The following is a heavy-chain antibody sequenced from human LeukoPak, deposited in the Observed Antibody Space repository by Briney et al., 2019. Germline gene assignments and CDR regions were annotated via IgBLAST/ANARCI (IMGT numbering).Heavy chain of an antibody. V-gene: IGHV4-34*01. D-gene: IGHD5-18*01. CDR2: INHSGST. CDR1: GGSFSGYY. CDR3: ARGRYSYGYRLYYFDY. Sequence: PSETLSLTCAVYGGSFSGYYWSWIRQPPGKGLEWIGEINHSGSTNYNPSLKSRVTISVDTSKNQFSLKLSSVTAADTAVYYCARGRYSYGYRLYYFDYWGQGTLVTVSS. J-gene: IGHJ4*02.